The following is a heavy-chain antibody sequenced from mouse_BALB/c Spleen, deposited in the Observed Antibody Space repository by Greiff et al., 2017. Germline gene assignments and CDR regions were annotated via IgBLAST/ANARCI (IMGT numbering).Heavy chain of an antibody. Sequence: EVQLQQFGAELVKPGASVKISCKASGYTFTDYNTAWVKQSHGKSLEWIGDINPNYDSTSYNQKFKGKATLTVDKSSSPAYMDLRSLTSEDTAVFDGARHSYDYDYAMDYWGQGTSVTVSS. CDR2: INPNYDST. V-gene: IGHV1-18*01. J-gene: IGHJ4*01. D-gene: IGHD2-4*01. CDR1: GYTFTDYN. CDR3: ARHSYDYDYAMDY.